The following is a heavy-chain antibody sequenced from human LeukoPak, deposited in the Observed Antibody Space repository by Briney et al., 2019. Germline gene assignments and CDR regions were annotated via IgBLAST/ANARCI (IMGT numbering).Heavy chain of an antibody. V-gene: IGHV4-39*01. D-gene: IGHD1-26*01. CDR1: GGSISSSGYY. CDR2: IYYSGST. CDR3: ASYTGSGSYRNY. Sequence: SETLSLTCTVSGGSISSSGYYWGWIRQPPGKGLEWIASIYYSGSTYYNPSLKSRVTISVDTSKNQFSLKLSSVTAADAAVYYCASYTGSGSYRNYWGQGTLVTVSS. J-gene: IGHJ4*02.